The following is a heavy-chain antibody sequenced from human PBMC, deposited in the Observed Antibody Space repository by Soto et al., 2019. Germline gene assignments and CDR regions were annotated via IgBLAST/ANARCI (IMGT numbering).Heavy chain of an antibody. CDR2: INHSGST. J-gene: IGHJ3*02. Sequence: PSETLSLTCAVYGGSFSGYYWSWIRQPPGKGLEWIGEINHSGSTNYNPSLKSRVTISVDTSKNHFSLKLSSVTAADTAVYYCARKHTPVTVEDTFDIWGQGTMVTVS. V-gene: IGHV4-34*01. D-gene: IGHD4-17*01. CDR3: ARKHTPVTVEDTFDI. CDR1: GGSFSGYY.